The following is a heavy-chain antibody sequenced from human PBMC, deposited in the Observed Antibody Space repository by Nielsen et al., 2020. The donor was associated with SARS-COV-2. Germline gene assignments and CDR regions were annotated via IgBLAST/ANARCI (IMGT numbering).Heavy chain of an antibody. D-gene: IGHD1-26*01. J-gene: IGHJ3*02. CDR1: GFTFSSYA. Sequence: GESLKISCAASGFTFSSYAMHWVRQAPGKGLEWVAVISYDGSNKYYADSVKGRFTISRDNAKNSLYLQMNSLRAEDTAVYYCARGGITHAFDIWGQGTMVTVS. CDR3: ARGGITHAFDI. V-gene: IGHV3-30-3*01. CDR2: ISYDGSNK.